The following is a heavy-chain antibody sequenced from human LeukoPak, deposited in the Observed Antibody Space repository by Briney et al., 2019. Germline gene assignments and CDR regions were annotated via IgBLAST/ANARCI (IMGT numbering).Heavy chain of an antibody. D-gene: IGHD4-17*01. CDR2: INPNSGGT. Sequence: ASVKVSCKASGYTFTGYYMHWVRQAPGQGLEWMGWINPNSGGTNYAQMFQGWVTMTRDTSITTAYMELSRLRSDDTAVYYCARDSATVTTPYFDYWGQGTLVTVSS. CDR3: ARDSATVTTPYFDY. V-gene: IGHV1-2*04. CDR1: GYTFTGYY. J-gene: IGHJ4*02.